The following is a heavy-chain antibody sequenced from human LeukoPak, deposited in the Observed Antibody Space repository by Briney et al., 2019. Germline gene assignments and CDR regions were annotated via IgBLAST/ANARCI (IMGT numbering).Heavy chain of an antibody. CDR3: ARHNFNLFWRGYSWHWFDP. D-gene: IGHD3-3*01. V-gene: IGHV4-59*08. CDR1: GGSISSYY. Sequence: SETLSLTCTVSGGSISSYYWSWIRQPPGKGLEWIGYIYYSGSTNYNPSLKSRVTISVDTSKNQFSLKLSSVTAADTAVYYCARHNFNLFWRGYSWHWFDPWGQGTLVTVSS. CDR2: IYYSGST. J-gene: IGHJ5*02.